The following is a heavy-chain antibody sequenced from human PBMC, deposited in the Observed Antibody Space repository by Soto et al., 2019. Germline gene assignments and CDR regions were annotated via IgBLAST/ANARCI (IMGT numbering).Heavy chain of an antibody. J-gene: IGHJ6*02. D-gene: IGHD3-10*01. CDR2: INSDGSST. CDR3: ARAVRSGSFPYYYYGMDV. CDR1: GFTFSSYW. V-gene: IGHV3-74*01. Sequence: GGSLRLSCAASGFTFSSYWMHWVRQAPGKGLVWVSRINSDGSSTSYADSVKGRFTISRDNAKNTLFLQMNSLRAEDTAVYYCARAVRSGSFPYYYYGMDVWGQGTTVTVSS.